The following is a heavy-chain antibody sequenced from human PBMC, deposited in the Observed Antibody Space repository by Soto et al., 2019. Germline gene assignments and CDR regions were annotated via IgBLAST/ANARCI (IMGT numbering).Heavy chain of an antibody. CDR3: ARARWFDP. V-gene: IGHV4-34*01. CDR1: GGSFSGYY. Sequence: QVQLQQWGAGLLKPSETLSLTCAVYGGSFSGYYWSWIRQPPGKGLEWIGQINHSGSTNYNPSLXRXVNXSVDTSKNQFSLKLSSVTAADTAVYYCARARWFDPWGQGTLVTVSS. J-gene: IGHJ5*02. CDR2: INHSGST.